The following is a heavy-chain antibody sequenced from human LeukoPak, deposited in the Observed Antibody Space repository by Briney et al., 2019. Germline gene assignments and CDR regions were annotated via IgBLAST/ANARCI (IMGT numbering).Heavy chain of an antibody. D-gene: IGHD1-26*01. CDR3: ARRGGSYYDY. J-gene: IGHJ4*02. CDR2: ISDSGGST. V-gene: IGHV3-23*01. CDR1: GFTFGSYA. Sequence: GGSLRLSCAASGFTFGSYAMSWVRQAPGKGLEWVSAISDSGGSTYYADSVKGRFTISRDNGKNSLYLQMNSLRVEDTAVYYCARRGGSYYDYWGQGTLVTVSS.